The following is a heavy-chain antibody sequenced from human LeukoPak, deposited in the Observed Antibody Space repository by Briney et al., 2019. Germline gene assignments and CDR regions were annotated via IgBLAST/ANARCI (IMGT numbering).Heavy chain of an antibody. CDR1: GFTFSSYG. CDR2: IWYDGSNK. Sequence: GGSLRLSCAASGFTFSSYGMHWVRQAPGKGLEWVAVIWYDGSNKYYADSVKGRFTISRDNSKNTLYLQMNSLRAEDTAVYYCAKGSYCSGGSCYSLGDFDYWGQGTLVTVSS. J-gene: IGHJ4*02. CDR3: AKGSYCSGGSCYSLGDFDY. D-gene: IGHD2-15*01. V-gene: IGHV3-33*06.